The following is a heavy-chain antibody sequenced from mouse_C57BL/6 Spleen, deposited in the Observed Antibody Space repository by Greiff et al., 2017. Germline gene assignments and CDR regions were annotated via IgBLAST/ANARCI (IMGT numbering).Heavy chain of an antibody. J-gene: IGHJ3*01. Sequence: EVQLQQSGAELVRPGASVKLSCTASGFNIKDYYMHWVKQRPEQGLEWIGRIDPEDGDTEYAPKFQGKATMTADTSSNTAYLQLSSLTSEDTAVYYCTNYGSSYPAWFAYWGQGTLVTVSA. V-gene: IGHV14-1*01. CDR2: IDPEDGDT. CDR3: TNYGSSYPAWFAY. D-gene: IGHD1-1*01. CDR1: GFNIKDYY.